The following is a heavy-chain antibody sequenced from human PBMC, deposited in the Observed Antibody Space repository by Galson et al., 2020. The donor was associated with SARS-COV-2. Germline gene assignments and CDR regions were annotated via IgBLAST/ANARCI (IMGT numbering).Heavy chain of an antibody. V-gene: IGHV3-23*01. CDR2: ISGSGGST. J-gene: IGHJ3*02. D-gene: IGHD1-26*01. CDR1: GFTFSSYA. CDR3: ATVGPPKELLNDAFDI. Sequence: GESLKISCAASGFTFSSYAMSWVRQAPGKGLEWVSAISGSGGSTYYADSVKGRFTISRDNSKNTLYLQMNSLRAEDTAVYYCATVGPPKELLNDAFDIWGQGTMVTVSS.